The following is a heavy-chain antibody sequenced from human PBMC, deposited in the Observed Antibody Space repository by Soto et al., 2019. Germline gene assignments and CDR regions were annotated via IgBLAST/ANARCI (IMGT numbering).Heavy chain of an antibody. CDR2: IYSTGTT. CDR1: GFTVGNNY. D-gene: IGHD3-10*01. V-gene: IGHV3-53*01. J-gene: IGHJ4*02. Sequence: XVSLRLSCAASGFTVGNNYMSWVRQAPGKGLEWVSLIYSTGTTKYADSVKGRFTVSRDNAKNTLYLQMKSLRAEDTAVYYCAKDGRGSGSHYNSFGYWGQGTLVTVSS. CDR3: AKDGRGSGSHYNSFGY.